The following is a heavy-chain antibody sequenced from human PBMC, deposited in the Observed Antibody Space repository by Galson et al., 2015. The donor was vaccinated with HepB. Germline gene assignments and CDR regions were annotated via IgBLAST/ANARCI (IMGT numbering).Heavy chain of an antibody. CDR2: IYHSGST. V-gene: IGHV4-30-2*01. Sequence: TLSLTCAVSGGSISSGGYPWSWIRQPPGKGLEWIGYIYHSGSTYYNPSLKSRVTISVDRSKNQFSLKLSSVTAADTAVYYCASSYYYGSGNLFDYWGQGTLVTVSS. D-gene: IGHD3-10*01. J-gene: IGHJ4*02. CDR3: ASSYYYGSGNLFDY. CDR1: GGSISSGGYP.